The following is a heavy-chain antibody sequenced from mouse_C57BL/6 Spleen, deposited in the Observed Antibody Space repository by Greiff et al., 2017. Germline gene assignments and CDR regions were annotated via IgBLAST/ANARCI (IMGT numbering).Heavy chain of an antibody. J-gene: IGHJ1*03. D-gene: IGHD1-1*01. CDR3: ARALYYYGSSYDWYFDV. CDR2: FHPYNDDT. CDR1: GYTFTTYP. Sequence: VHLVESGAELVKPGASVKMSCKASGYTFTTYPIEWMKQNHGKSLEWIGNFHPYNDDTKYNEKFKGKATLTVEKSSSTVYLELSRLTSDDSAVYYCARALYYYGSSYDWYFDVWGTGTTVTVSS. V-gene: IGHV1-47*01.